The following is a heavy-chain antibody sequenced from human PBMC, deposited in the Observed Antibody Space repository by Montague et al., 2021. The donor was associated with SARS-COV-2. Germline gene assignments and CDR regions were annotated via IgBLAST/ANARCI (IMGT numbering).Heavy chain of an antibody. CDR1: GGSITGYY. J-gene: IGHJ3*02. Sequence: SETLSLSCTVSGGSITGYYWSWLRRSPGKGLEWIAYIYDGGAVNYNPSLGSRVTISTDTSKNQLSLKVNSVTAADTAVVYGVRDHPYGGPRGAYDIWGQGTVVTVS. CDR3: VRDHPYGGPRGAYDI. CDR2: IYDGGAV. V-gene: IGHV4-59*01. D-gene: IGHD4-23*01.